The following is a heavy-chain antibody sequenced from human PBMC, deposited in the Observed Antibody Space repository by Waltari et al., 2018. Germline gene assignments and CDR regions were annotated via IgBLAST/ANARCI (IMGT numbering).Heavy chain of an antibody. V-gene: IGHV4-38-2*02. J-gene: IGHJ4*02. CDR3: VYSSSWSQGDY. CDR1: GYSISSGYY. CDR2: IYHSGST. D-gene: IGHD6-13*01. Sequence: QVQLQESGPGLVKPSETLSLTCTVSGYSISSGYYWGWIRQPPGKGLEWIGSIYHSGSTYYNPSLKSRVTISVDTSKNQFSRKLSSVTAADTAVYYCVYSSSWSQGDYWGQGTLVTVSS.